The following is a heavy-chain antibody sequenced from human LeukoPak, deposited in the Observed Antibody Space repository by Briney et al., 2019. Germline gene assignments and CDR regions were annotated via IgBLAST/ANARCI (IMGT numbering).Heavy chain of an antibody. V-gene: IGHV3-21*04. CDR3: ARGTAMVKDC. Sequence: GGSLRLSCAASGFSFSSYSMNWVRQAPGEGRGWVSSISSSSSYIYYADSVKGRFTISRDNATNSLYLQMNSLRAEVSAVYYCARGTAMVKDCWGQGTLVTVSS. CDR1: GFSFSSYS. D-gene: IGHD5-18*01. CDR2: ISSSSSYI. J-gene: IGHJ4*02.